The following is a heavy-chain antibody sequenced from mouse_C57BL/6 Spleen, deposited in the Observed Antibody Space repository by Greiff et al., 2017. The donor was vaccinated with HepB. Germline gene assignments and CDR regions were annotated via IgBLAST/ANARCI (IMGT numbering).Heavy chain of an antibody. CDR2: IRSKSSNYAT. V-gene: IGHV10-3*01. Sequence: EVKLVESGGGLVQPKGSLKLSCAASGFTFNTYAMHWVRQAPGKGLEWVARIRSKSSNYATYYADSVKDRFTISRDDSQSMLYLQMNNLKTEDTAMYYCVRDLGYYVEFAYWGQGTLVTVSA. CDR1: GFTFNTYA. CDR3: VRDLGYYVEFAY. J-gene: IGHJ3*01. D-gene: IGHD2-3*01.